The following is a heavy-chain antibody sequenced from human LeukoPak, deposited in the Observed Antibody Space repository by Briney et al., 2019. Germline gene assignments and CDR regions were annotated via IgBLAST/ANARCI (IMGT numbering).Heavy chain of an antibody. CDR3: ARIYCSSTSCYPPDNWFDP. CDR2: IHTSGSA. Sequence: SETLSLTCTVSGGSISSYYWSWIRQPAGKGLEWIGRIHTSGSASNNPSLKSRVTISVDTSKNEFSLKLSSVTAADTAVYYCARIYCSSTSCYPPDNWFDPWGQGTLVTVSS. CDR1: GGSISSYY. V-gene: IGHV4-4*07. J-gene: IGHJ5*02. D-gene: IGHD2-2*01.